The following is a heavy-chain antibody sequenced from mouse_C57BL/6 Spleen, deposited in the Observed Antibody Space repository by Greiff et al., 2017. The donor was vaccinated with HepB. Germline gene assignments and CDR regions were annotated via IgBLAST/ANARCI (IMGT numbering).Heavy chain of an antibody. J-gene: IGHJ2*01. CDR3: ATGNSLTGDY. CDR2: IDPSDSYT. D-gene: IGHD2-1*01. Sequence: QVQLQQPGAELVKPGASVKLSCKASGYTFTSYWMQWVKQRPGQGLEWIGEIDPSDSYTNYNQKFKGTATLSVDTSSSTAYMQLSSLTSEDSAVYYCATGNSLTGDYWGQGTTLTVSS. CDR1: GYTFTSYW. V-gene: IGHV1-50*01.